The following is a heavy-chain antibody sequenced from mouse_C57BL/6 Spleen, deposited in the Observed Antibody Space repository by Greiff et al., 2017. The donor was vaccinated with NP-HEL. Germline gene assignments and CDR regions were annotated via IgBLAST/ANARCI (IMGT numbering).Heavy chain of an antibody. D-gene: IGHD2-4*01. V-gene: IGHV5-17*01. CDR2: ISSGSSTI. Sequence: DVKLVESGGGLVKPGGSLKLSCAASGFTFSAYGMHWVRQAPEKGLEWVAYISSGSSTIYYADTVKGRFTISRDNAKNTLFLQMTSLRSEDTAMYYWARGITTVDRYFDVWGTGTTVTVAS. CDR1: GFTFSAYG. CDR3: ARGITTVDRYFDV. J-gene: IGHJ1*03.